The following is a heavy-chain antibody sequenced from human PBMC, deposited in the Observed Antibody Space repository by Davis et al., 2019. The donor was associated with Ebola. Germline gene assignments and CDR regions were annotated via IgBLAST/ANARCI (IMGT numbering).Heavy chain of an antibody. CDR3: AKDRHESYRPGGIFDY. J-gene: IGHJ4*02. Sequence: GESLKISCAASGFTFSTYAMSWVRQAPGKGLEWVSAISGSGGSTYYADSVKGRFTISRDNSKNTLYLQMNSLRAEDTAVYYCAKDRHESYRPGGIFDYWGQGTLVTVSS. CDR2: ISGSGGST. CDR1: GFTFSTYA. D-gene: IGHD1-26*01. V-gene: IGHV3-23*01.